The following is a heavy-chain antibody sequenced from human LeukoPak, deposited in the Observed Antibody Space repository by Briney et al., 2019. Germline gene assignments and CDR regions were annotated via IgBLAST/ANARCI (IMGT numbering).Heavy chain of an antibody. J-gene: IGHJ4*02. CDR1: GYTFTSYA. CDR2: ISAYNGNT. CDR3: ARGLGDYNTDWFPVSGY. D-gene: IGHD3-9*01. V-gene: IGHV1-18*01. Sequence: ASVKASCKASGYTFTSYAMNWVRQAPGQGLEWMGWISAYNGNTNYAQKLQGRVTMTTDTSTSTAYMELRSLRSDDTAVYYCARGLGDYNTDWFPVSGYWGQGTPVTVSS.